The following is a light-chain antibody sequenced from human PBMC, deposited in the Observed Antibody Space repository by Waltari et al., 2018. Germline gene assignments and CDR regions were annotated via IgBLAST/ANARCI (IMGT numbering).Light chain of an antibody. J-gene: IGKJ4*01. CDR3: QQYYNYPIT. Sequence: DIQMTQSPSSLSASVGDSVTLTCRASQDISNYLAWFQQKPGKAPKSLIYTASTLHSGVPSKFSGSGFGTDFTLTINSLQPEDSATYYCQQYYNYPITFGGGTKVEIK. CDR1: QDISNY. V-gene: IGKV1-16*02. CDR2: TAS.